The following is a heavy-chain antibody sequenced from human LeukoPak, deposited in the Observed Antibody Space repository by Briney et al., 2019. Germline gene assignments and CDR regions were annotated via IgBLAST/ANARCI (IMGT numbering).Heavy chain of an antibody. V-gene: IGHV2-5*01. Sequence: SGPTLVNPTQTLTLTCTFSGFSLSTSGVGVGWIRQPPGKALEWLALIYWNDDKRYSPSLKSRLTITKDTSKNQVVLTMTNMDPVDTATYYCARIGADTAMAAGGFSYYYYGMDVWGQGTTVTVSS. CDR2: IYWNDDK. CDR1: GFSLSTSGVG. CDR3: ARIGADTAMAAGGFSYYYYGMDV. D-gene: IGHD5-18*01. J-gene: IGHJ6*02.